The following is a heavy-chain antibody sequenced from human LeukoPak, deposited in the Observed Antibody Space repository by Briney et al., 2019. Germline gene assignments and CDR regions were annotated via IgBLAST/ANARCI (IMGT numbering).Heavy chain of an antibody. CDR3: ARVLRSYSIDY. Sequence: SEALSLTCTVSGYSISSGYYWGWIRQPPGKGLEWIGSIYHSGSTYYNPSLKSRVTISVDTSKNQFSLKLSSVTAADTAVYYCARVLRSYSIDYWGQGTLVTVSS. D-gene: IGHD1-26*01. CDR1: GYSISSGYY. V-gene: IGHV4-38-2*02. J-gene: IGHJ4*02. CDR2: IYHSGST.